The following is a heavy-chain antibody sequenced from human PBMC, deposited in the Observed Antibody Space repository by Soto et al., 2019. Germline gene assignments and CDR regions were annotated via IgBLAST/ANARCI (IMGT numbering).Heavy chain of an antibody. Sequence: GESLKISCKGSGYSFTSYWIGWVRQMPGKGLEWMGIIYPGDSDTRYSPSFQGQVTISADKSISTAYLQWSSLKASDTAMYYCAREPYAIAEDDDAFGIWGQGTMVTVSS. V-gene: IGHV5-51*01. J-gene: IGHJ3*02. CDR2: IYPGDSDT. CDR3: AREPYAIAEDDDAFGI. D-gene: IGHD2-8*01. CDR1: GYSFTSYW.